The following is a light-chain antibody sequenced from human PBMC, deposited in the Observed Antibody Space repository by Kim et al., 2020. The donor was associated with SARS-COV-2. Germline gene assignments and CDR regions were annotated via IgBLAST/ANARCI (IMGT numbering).Light chain of an antibody. Sequence: STLPASVGDRVTIPCQATQYVTRGLAWYQQKPGRAPKLLIYDASTLDRGVPSRFRGSGSGTEFTLTINSLQPDDFASYYCQHRQTFGQGTKVDIK. J-gene: IGKJ1*01. CDR1: QYVTRG. V-gene: IGKV1-5*01. CDR3: QHRQT. CDR2: DAS.